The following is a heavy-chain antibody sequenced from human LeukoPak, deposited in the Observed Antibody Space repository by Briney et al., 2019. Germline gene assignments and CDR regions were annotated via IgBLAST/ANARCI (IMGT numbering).Heavy chain of an antibody. V-gene: IGHV1-69*13. Sequence: SVKVSCKASGGPFNTFAISWVRQAPGQGLEWMGGIIPIFETAHYAQKFQARVTITADESAGTAYMELRSLTYDDTAVYYCATSGDYDWKSAYWGQGTQVSVSS. D-gene: IGHD3-22*01. CDR2: IIPIFETA. CDR3: ATSGDYDWKSAY. CDR1: GGPFNTFA. J-gene: IGHJ4*02.